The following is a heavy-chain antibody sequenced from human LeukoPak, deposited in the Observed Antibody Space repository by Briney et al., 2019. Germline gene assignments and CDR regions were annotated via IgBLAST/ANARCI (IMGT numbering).Heavy chain of an antibody. CDR1: GGTFSSYA. CDR3: ATAMVRGVTGYFDY. J-gene: IGHJ4*02. Sequence: GASVKVSCKASGGTFSSYAISWVRQAPGQGLEWMGGIIPIFGTANYAQKFQGRVTITADKSTSTAYMELSSLRSEDTAVYYCATAMVRGVTGYFDYWGQGTLVTVSS. D-gene: IGHD3-10*01. CDR2: IIPIFGTA. V-gene: IGHV1-69*06.